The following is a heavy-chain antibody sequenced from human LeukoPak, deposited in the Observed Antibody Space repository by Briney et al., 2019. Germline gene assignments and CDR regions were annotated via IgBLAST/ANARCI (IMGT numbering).Heavy chain of an antibody. V-gene: IGHV3-30-3*01. CDR2: ISYDGNNK. J-gene: IGHJ4*02. CDR3: AKDIAQGYTFGSIEQDY. D-gene: IGHD5-18*01. CDR1: GFTFSNYA. Sequence: GGSLRLSCAASGFTFSNYAIHWVRQAPGKGLEWVAVISYDGNNKYYADSVKGRFTISRDNSKDTLSLQMNSLRAEDTAVYYCAKDIAQGYTFGSIEQDYWGQGTLVTVSS.